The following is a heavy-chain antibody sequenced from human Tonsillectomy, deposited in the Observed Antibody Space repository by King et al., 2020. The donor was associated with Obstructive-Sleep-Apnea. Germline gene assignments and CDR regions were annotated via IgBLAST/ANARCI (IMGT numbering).Heavy chain of an antibody. V-gene: IGHV1-18*01. CDR1: GYTFTNYG. CDR2: ISGYNGNT. J-gene: IGHJ4*02. D-gene: IGHD6-13*01. CDR3: ARDLVTAASSD. Sequence: VQLVESGAEVKKPGASVKVSCKASGYTFTNYGISWVRQAPGQGLEWMGWISGYNGNTNYAQNFQDRVTMTMDTSTTTVYMELRSLRSDDTAGYYCARDLVTAASSDWGQGTLVTVSS.